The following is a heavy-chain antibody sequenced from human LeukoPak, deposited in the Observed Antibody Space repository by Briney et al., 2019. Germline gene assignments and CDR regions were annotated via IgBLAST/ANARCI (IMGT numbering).Heavy chain of an antibody. CDR3: ARDLTGDLYTFFDY. CDR2: IQSDSGDT. CDR1: GYTFTGYH. Sequence: GASVKVSCKTTGYTFTGYHLHWVRQAPGQGLEWMAWIQSDSGDTNYAQKFQGRVTVTRDKFTRTSYIELDRLSSDDTAVYYCARDLTGDLYTFFDYWGQGTLVTVSP. J-gene: IGHJ4*02. D-gene: IGHD3-16*02. V-gene: IGHV1-2*02.